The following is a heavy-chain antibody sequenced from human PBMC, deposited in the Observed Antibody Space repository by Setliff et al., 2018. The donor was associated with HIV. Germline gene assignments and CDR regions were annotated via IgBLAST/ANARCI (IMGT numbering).Heavy chain of an antibody. CDR1: NASISSGGFY. CDR2: IYYTGST. J-gene: IGHJ5*02. CDR3: VKAVAAPSWFDP. V-gene: IGHV4-31*03. D-gene: IGHD2-15*01. Sequence: SETLSLTCTVSNASISSGGFYWSWVRQHPGKGLEWIGYIYYTGSTYYNPSLKSRVSISVDTSKNQFSLKLTSVTAADTAAYYCVKAVAAPSWFDPWGQGTLVTVSS.